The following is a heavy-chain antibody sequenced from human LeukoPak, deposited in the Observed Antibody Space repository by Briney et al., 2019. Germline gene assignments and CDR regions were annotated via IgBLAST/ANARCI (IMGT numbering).Heavy chain of an antibody. J-gene: IGHJ4*02. Sequence: GGSLRLSCAASGFTFSSYAMSWVRQAPGKGLELVSAISGSGGSTYYADSVKGRFTISRDNSKNTLYLQMNSLRAEDTAVYYCAKGRRITVTTSSGDYWGQGTLVTVSS. CDR2: ISGSGGST. CDR1: GFTFSSYA. D-gene: IGHD4-17*01. V-gene: IGHV3-23*01. CDR3: AKGRRITVTTSSGDY.